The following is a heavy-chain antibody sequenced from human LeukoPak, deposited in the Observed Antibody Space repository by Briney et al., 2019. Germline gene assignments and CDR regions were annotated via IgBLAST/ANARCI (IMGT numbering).Heavy chain of an antibody. V-gene: IGHV3-49*04. D-gene: IGHD6-13*01. CDR3: TRDRLGSSWSLFDY. J-gene: IGHJ4*02. CDR2: IRSKAYGGTT. CDR1: GFTFGDYA. Sequence: GGSLRLSCTVSGFTFGDYAMSWVRQAPGKGLEWVGFIRSKAYGGTTEYAASVKGRFTISRDDSKSIAYLQMNSLKTEDTAVYYCTRDRLGSSWSLFDYWGQGTLVTVSS.